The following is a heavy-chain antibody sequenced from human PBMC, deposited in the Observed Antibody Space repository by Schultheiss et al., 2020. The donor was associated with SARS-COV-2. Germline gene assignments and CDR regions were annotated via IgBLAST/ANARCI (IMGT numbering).Heavy chain of an antibody. V-gene: IGHV4-31*03. CDR3: ARGYEWLAEAFDY. CDR1: GGSISSGGYY. CDR2: IYYSGST. J-gene: IGHJ4*02. D-gene: IGHD6-19*01. Sequence: LRLSCTVSGGSISSGGYYWSWIRQHPGKGLEWIGYIYYSGSTYYNPPLKSRVTISVDTSKNQFSLKLSSVTAADTAVYYCARGYEWLAEAFDYWGQGTLVTVSS.